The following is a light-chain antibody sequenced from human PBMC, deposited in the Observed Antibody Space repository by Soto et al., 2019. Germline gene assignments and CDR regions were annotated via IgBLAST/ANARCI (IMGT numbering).Light chain of an antibody. Sequence: DIQMTQSPSPLSASVGDRVTITCRASQTISTYLNWYQQKPGKAPKLLIYGASSLQSGVPSRFSGSGSGTDFTLTISSLQPEDFANYYGQQSYSTPPGTFGQGTKVDIK. CDR1: QTISTY. J-gene: IGKJ1*01. CDR2: GAS. CDR3: QQSYSTPPGT. V-gene: IGKV1-39*01.